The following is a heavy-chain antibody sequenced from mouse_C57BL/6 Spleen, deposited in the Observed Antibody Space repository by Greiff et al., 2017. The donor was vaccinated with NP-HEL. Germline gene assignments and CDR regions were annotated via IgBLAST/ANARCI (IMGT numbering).Heavy chain of an antibody. Sequence: VQLVESGPELVKPGASVKISCKASGYAFSSSWMNWVKQRPGKGLEWIGRIYPGDGDTNYNGKFKGKATLTADKSSSTAYMQLSSLTSEDSAVYFCARSDWDEAWFAYWGQGTLVTVSA. CDR1: GYAFSSSW. J-gene: IGHJ3*01. CDR2: IYPGDGDT. D-gene: IGHD4-1*01. CDR3: ARSDWDEAWFAY. V-gene: IGHV1-82*01.